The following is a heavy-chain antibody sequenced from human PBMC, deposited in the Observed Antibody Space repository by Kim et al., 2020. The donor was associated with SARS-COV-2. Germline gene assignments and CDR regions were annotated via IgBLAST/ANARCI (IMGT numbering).Heavy chain of an antibody. CDR1: GFTFSSYS. CDR3: ARDALDTAMVFTPELSY. Sequence: GGSLRLSCAASGFTFSSYSMNWVRQAPGKGLEWVSSISSSSSYIYYADSVKGRFTISRDNAKNSLYLQMNSLRAEDTAVYYCARDALDTAMVFTPELSYWGQGTLVTVSS. D-gene: IGHD5-18*01. V-gene: IGHV3-21*01. J-gene: IGHJ4*02. CDR2: ISSSSSYI.